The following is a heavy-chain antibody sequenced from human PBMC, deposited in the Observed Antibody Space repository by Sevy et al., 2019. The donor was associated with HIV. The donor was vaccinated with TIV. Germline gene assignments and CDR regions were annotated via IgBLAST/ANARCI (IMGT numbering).Heavy chain of an antibody. J-gene: IGHJ4*02. V-gene: IGHV1-24*01. D-gene: IGHD3-22*01. CDR1: GYTLTELS. CDR3: ATVGEGRGYYPFDY. CDR2: FDPEDGET. Sequence: ASVKVSCKVSGYTLTELSMHWVRQAPGKGLEWMGGFDPEDGETIYAQKFQGRVTMTEDTSTDKAYMELSSLRSEDTAVYYCATVGEGRGYYPFDYWGQGTLVTVSS.